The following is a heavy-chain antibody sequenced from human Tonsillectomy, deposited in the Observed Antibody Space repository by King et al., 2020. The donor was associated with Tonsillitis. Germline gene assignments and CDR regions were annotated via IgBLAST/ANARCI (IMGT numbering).Heavy chain of an antibody. Sequence: VQLVESGAEVKKPGESLRISCKGSGYTFFSYWITWVRQMPGKGLEWMWRIDPSDSYSTYSPSFQGHVTISVDKSVSSAYLQWSSLKASDTAMYYCARLKYDYGEIDYWGQGTLVTVSS. V-gene: IGHV5-10-1*03. J-gene: IGHJ4*02. CDR2: IDPSDSYS. CDR3: ARLKYDYGEIDY. D-gene: IGHD4-17*01. CDR1: GYTFFSYW.